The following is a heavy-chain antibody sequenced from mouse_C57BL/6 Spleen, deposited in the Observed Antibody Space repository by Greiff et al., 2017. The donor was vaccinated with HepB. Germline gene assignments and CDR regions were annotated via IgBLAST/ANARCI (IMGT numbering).Heavy chain of an antibody. Sequence: QVQLQQPGAELVRPGTSVKLSCKASGYTFTSYWMHWVKQRPGQGLEWIGVIDPSDSYTNYNQKFKGKATLTVDTSSSTAYMQLSSLTSEDSAVYYGARGEGYDSDDWYLDVWGTGTTVTVSS. V-gene: IGHV1-59*01. D-gene: IGHD2-4*01. CDR3: ARGEGYDSDDWYLDV. J-gene: IGHJ1*03. CDR1: GYTFTSYW. CDR2: IDPSDSYT.